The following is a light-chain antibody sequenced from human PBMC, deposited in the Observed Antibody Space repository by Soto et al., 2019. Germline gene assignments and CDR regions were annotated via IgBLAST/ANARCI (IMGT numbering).Light chain of an antibody. CDR3: VQALQTPRT. CDR2: LGS. V-gene: IGKV2-28*01. J-gene: IGKJ1*01. Sequence: DIVMTQSPLSLPVTPGEPASIPCRSSQSLLHSNGYNYLDWYLQKPGQSPQLLIYLGSNRASGVPDRFSGSGSGTDFKLKISGVEAEDVGVYYCVQALQTPRTFGQGTQVEIK. CDR1: QSLLHSNGYNY.